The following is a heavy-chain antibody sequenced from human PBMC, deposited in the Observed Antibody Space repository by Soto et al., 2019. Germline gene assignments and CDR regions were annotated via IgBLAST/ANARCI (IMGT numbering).Heavy chain of an antibody. J-gene: IGHJ5*02. V-gene: IGHV4-30-2*06. CDR2: IYHSGST. CDR1: GGSINSGRSS. D-gene: IGHD1-1*01. CDR3: VRESTTSGPNWFDT. Sequence: SETLSLTCSVSGGSINSGRSSWNWIRQSPGKGLEWIAYIYHSGSTYYNPSLKSRVTISVDRSENQFSLKLTSVTAADTAVYYCVRESTTSGPNWFDTWGRGTLVTVSS.